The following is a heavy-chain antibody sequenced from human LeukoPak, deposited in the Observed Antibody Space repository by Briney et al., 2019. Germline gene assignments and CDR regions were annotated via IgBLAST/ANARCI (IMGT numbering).Heavy chain of an antibody. J-gene: IGHJ6*02. CDR2: IYRSGST. V-gene: IGHV4-4*02. CDR1: GGSISSSNW. D-gene: IGHD4-17*01. CDR3: ARGPTVTYYGMDV. Sequence: SETLSLTCAVSGGSISSSNWWSWVRQPPGKGLEWIGEIYRSGSTNYNPSLKSRVTISVDKSKNQFSLKLSSVTAADTAVYYCARGPTVTYYGMDVWGQGTTVTVSS.